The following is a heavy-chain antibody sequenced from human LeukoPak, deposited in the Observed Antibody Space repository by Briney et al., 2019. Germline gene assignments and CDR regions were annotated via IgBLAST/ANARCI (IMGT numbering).Heavy chain of an antibody. CDR2: IYYSGST. D-gene: IGHD6-19*01. J-gene: IGHJ3*02. CDR3: ARRKNSGWATDTFDI. V-gene: IGHV4-59*08. CDR1: GGSINNVY. Sequence: SETLSLTCTVSGGSINNVYWSWIRQPPGKGLEWIGNIYYSGSTNNNPSLKSRVTISVDTSKNQFSLKLNSVTAADTAVYYCARRKNSGWATDTFDIWGQGTMVTVSS.